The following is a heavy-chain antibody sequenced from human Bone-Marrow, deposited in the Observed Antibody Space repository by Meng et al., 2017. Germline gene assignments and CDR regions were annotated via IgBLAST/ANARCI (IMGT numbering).Heavy chain of an antibody. CDR2: ISADGSTI. CDR1: GFTFSTYW. V-gene: IGHV3-74*01. CDR3: ATLSVSGTNL. J-gene: IGHJ5*02. D-gene: IGHD3-10*01. Sequence: GESLKISCAASGFTFSTYWMHWVRQAPGKGLVWLSRISADGSTITYADSVKGRFTISRDNAENTLYLQMNSLRVEDTAVYYCATLSVSGTNLWGQGTLVTVSS.